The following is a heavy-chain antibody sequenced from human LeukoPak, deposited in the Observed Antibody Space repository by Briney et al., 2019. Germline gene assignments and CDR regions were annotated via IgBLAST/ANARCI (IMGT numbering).Heavy chain of an antibody. Sequence: SETLSLTCTVSGGSISSYYWSWIRQPPGKGLEWIGYIYYSGSTNYNPSLKSRVTISVDTSKNQFSLKLSSVTAADTAVYYCARHGYYYDSSGYEGYFDYWGQGTLVTVSS. J-gene: IGHJ4*02. D-gene: IGHD3-22*01. CDR1: GGSISSYY. CDR3: ARHGYYYDSSGYEGYFDY. V-gene: IGHV4-59*08. CDR2: IYYSGST.